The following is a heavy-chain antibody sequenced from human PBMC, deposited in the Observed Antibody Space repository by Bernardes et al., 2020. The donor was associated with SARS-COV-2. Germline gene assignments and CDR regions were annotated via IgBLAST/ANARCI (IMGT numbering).Heavy chain of an antibody. J-gene: IGHJ1*01. Sequence: SETLSLTCTVSGGSISSCGYYWIWIRQHPGKGLEWIGYIYYSGNTYYNPSLKSRVIISVDTSKNQFFLKMRSMTAADTAVYYCAREAHCVRGSCKLAPVEHWGQGALVTVSS. D-gene: IGHD2-15*01. CDR2: IYYSGNT. CDR3: AREAHCVRGSCKLAPVEH. V-gene: IGHV4-31*03. CDR1: GGSISSCGYY.